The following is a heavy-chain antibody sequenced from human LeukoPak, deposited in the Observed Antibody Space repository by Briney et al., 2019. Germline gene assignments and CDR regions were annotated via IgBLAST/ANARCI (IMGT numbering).Heavy chain of an antibody. V-gene: IGHV3-66*01. CDR2: IYSGGKV. CDR1: GFTFSTYT. CDR3: AGRHCSGGGCYFAGADPFDY. J-gene: IGHJ4*02. Sequence: PGGSLRLSCAASGFTFSTYTMNWVRQAPGEGLQWVSVIYSGGKVYYIDSVKGRFTISRDTSKNTLYLQMNSLRVEDTAVYFCAGRHCSGGGCYFAGADPFDYWGQGTLVTVSS. D-gene: IGHD2-15*01.